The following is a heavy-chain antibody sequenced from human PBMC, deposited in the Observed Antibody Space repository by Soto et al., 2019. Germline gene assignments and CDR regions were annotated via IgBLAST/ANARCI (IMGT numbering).Heavy chain of an antibody. Sequence: ASVKVSCKASGYTFTSYAMQWVRQAPGQRLEWMGWINAGNGNTKYSQKFQGRVTITRDTSASTAYMELSSLRSEDTAVYYCARDLAFGLSDYWGQGTLVNVSS. CDR3: ARDLAFGLSDY. CDR1: GYTFTSYA. V-gene: IGHV1-3*01. CDR2: INAGNGNT. J-gene: IGHJ4*02. D-gene: IGHD3-10*01.